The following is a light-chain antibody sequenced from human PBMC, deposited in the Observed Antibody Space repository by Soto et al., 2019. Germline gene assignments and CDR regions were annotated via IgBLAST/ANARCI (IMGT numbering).Light chain of an antibody. Sequence: QSALTQPASVSGSPGQSITISCSGTSRDIGAYNLVSWYQQHPGKVPKLIIYDVTDRPSGASNRFSGSKSGNTASLTISGLQAEDEADYYCSSYTAYSSLVVFGGGTKLTVL. CDR1: SRDIGAYNL. CDR2: DVT. J-gene: IGLJ2*01. V-gene: IGLV2-14*01. CDR3: SSYTAYSSLVV.